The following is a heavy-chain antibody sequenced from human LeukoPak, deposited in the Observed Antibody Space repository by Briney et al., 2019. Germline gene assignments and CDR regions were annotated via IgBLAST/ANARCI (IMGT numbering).Heavy chain of an antibody. J-gene: IGHJ3*02. CDR1: GGSISSGSYY. Sequence: PSETLSLTCTVSGGSISSGSYYWSWIRQPAGKGLEWIGRTYTSGSTNYNPSLKSRVTISVDTSKNQFSLKLSSVTAADTAVYYCARGGPWRTTAFDIWGQGTMVTVSS. CDR2: TYTSGST. D-gene: IGHD4-11*01. CDR3: ARGGPWRTTAFDI. V-gene: IGHV4-61*02.